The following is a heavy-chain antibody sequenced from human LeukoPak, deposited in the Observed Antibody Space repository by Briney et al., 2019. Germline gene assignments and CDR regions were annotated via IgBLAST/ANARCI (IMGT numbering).Heavy chain of an antibody. J-gene: IGHJ4*02. Sequence: SGGSLRLSCAASGFSFSNNGMTWVRQAPGKGLEWVSTISGAGVETYYADSVKGRFTISRDNSKNTLYLQMDSLRAEDTAVYYCAKEQYRGAPEDYWGQGTLVTVSS. CDR1: GFSFSNNG. CDR2: ISGAGVET. D-gene: IGHD1-14*01. CDR3: AKEQYRGAPEDY. V-gene: IGHV3-23*01.